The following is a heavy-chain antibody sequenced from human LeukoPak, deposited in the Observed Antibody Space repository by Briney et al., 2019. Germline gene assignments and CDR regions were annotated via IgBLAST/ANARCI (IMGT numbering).Heavy chain of an antibody. Sequence: GGSLRLSYAASGFTFSDYNMNWVRQAPGKGLEWVSYITDSGNTIHYADSVKGRFTISRDNAKNSLYLQMNSLRAEDTAVYYCARSIGLTGGGVDVWGQGTTVTVSS. CDR2: ITDSGNTI. V-gene: IGHV3-11*01. J-gene: IGHJ6*02. CDR3: ARSIGLTGGGVDV. D-gene: IGHD3-9*01. CDR1: GFTFSDYN.